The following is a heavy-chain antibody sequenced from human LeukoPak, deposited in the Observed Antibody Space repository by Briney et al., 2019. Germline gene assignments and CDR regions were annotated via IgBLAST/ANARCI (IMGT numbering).Heavy chain of an antibody. Sequence: PGGSLRLSCAASGFTFSSYSMNWVRQAPGKGLEWVSSISSSSSYIYYADSVKGRFTISRDNAKNSLYLQMNSLRAEDKAVYYCARITIFGVVIIWETFDPWGQGTLVTVSS. J-gene: IGHJ5*02. D-gene: IGHD3-3*01. CDR1: GFTFSSYS. V-gene: IGHV3-21*01. CDR3: ARITIFGVVIIWETFDP. CDR2: ISSSSSYI.